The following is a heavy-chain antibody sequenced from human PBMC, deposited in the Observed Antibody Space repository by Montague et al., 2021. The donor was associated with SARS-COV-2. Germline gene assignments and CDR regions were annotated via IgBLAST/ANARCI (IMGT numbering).Heavy chain of an antibody. CDR2: ISHDGSNK. Sequence: SLRLSCAASGFTFSSYAMHWVRQAPGKGLEWVAVISHDGSNKYYADSVKGRFTISRDNSKNTLYLQMNSLTAADTAVYYCARDSRTDFDWLFPDSGSYYYYMDVWGKGTTVTVSS. J-gene: IGHJ6*03. CDR3: ARDSRTDFDWLFPDSGSYYYYMDV. V-gene: IGHV3-30-3*01. CDR1: GFTFSSYA. D-gene: IGHD3-9*01.